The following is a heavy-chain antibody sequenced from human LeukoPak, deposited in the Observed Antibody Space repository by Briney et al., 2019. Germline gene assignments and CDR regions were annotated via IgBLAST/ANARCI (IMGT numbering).Heavy chain of an antibody. CDR2: IYTSGST. V-gene: IGHV4-61*02. D-gene: IGHD3-22*01. CDR1: GGSISSGSYY. J-gene: IGHJ3*02. Sequence: SETLSLTCTVSGGSISSGSYYWSWIRQPAGKGLEWIGRIYTSGSTNYNPSLKSRVTISVDTSKNQFSLKLSSVTAADTAVYYCARVGSKDYYDSSGYYYGPFDIWGQGTMVTVSS. CDR3: ARVGSKDYYDSSGYYYGPFDI.